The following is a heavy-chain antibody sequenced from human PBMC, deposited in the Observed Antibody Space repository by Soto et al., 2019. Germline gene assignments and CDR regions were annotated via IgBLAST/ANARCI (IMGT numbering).Heavy chain of an antibody. J-gene: IGHJ6*02. V-gene: IGHV1-58*01. CDR1: GFTFTISA. CDR3: AADLSVTGTLYYYYGMDV. Sequence: SVKVSCKASGFTFTISAVQCVLQSLVRRLEWIGWIVVGSGNTNYAQKFQERVTITRDMSTSTAYMELSSLRSEDTAVYYCAADLSVTGTLYYYYGMDVWGQGTTVTVSS. D-gene: IGHD6-19*01. CDR2: IVVGSGNT.